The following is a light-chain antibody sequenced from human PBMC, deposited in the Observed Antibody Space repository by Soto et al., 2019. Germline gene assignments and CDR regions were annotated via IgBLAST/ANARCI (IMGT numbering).Light chain of an antibody. J-gene: IGKJ4*01. CDR1: QSVYNN. V-gene: IGKV3-15*01. CDR3: QKYNSAPLT. CDR2: GAS. Sequence: EIVMTQSPATLSVSPGERATLSCRASQSVYNNLAWYQQKPGQAPRLLIYGASTRATGIPARFSGSGSGTEFTLTISSLQSEDFAAYYCQKYNSAPLTFGGGTKVEIK.